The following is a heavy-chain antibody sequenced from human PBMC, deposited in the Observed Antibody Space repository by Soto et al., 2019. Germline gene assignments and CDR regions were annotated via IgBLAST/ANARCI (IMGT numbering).Heavy chain of an antibody. J-gene: IGHJ3*02. Sequence: GSLRLSCAASGFTFSNYAMSWVRQAPGKGPEWVAGIAANGGAAYLADSVKGRFTISRDNSKNTLYLQMNSLRPDDTAMYYCARHLKSPDDSSGIDIWGQGTMVTVSS. CDR2: IAANGGAA. CDR3: ARHLKSPDDSSGIDI. CDR1: GFTFSNYA. D-gene: IGHD3-22*01. V-gene: IGHV3-23*01.